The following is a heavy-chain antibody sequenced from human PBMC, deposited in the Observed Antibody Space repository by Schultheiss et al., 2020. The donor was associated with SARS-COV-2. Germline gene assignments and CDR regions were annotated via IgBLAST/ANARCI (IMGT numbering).Heavy chain of an antibody. D-gene: IGHD6-13*01. CDR3: ARVIAASPGDYFDS. CDR2: ISSNGGST. Sequence: GESLKISCAASGFTFSSYEMNWVRQAPGKGLEYVSAISSNGGSTYYADSVKGRFTISRDNSKNTLYLQMNRLRAEDTAMYYCARVIAASPGDYFDSWGQGTLVTVSS. CDR1: GFTFSSYE. V-gene: IGHV3-64*04. J-gene: IGHJ4*02.